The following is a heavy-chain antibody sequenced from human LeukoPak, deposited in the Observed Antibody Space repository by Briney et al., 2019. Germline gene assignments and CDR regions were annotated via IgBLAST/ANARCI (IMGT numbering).Heavy chain of an antibody. CDR1: GFTFSSYA. CDR3: AKVASPGWMGYYFDY. D-gene: IGHD2-2*01. Sequence: GGSLRLSCAASGFTFSSYAMSWVRQAPGKGLEWVAAISGSGGSTYYADSVKGRFTISRDNSKNTLYLQMNSLRAEDTAVYYCAKVASPGWMGYYFDYWGQGTLVTVSS. J-gene: IGHJ4*02. CDR2: ISGSGGST. V-gene: IGHV3-23*01.